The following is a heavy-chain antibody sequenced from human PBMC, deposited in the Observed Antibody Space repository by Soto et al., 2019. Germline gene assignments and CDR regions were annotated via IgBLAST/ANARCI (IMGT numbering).Heavy chain of an antibody. CDR2: INGGDGPT. J-gene: IGHJ4*01. V-gene: IGHV3-23*01. D-gene: IGHD3-9*01. CDR1: GFTFTTYT. Sequence: EVQLLESGGHLVQPGGSLRLSCAASGFTFTTYTMNWVRQAPGKGLGWVSGINGGDGPTYYADSVKGRFTISRNNSKNTLFLQMNSLRAEDTAGHYFTKDRRPDGIWTFAHWREGALVIVSS. CDR3: TKDRRPDGIWTFAH.